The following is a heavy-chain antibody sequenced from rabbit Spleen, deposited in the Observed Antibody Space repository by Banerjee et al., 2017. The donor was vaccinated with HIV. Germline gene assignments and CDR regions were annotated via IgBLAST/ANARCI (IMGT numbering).Heavy chain of an antibody. J-gene: IGHJ6*01. V-gene: IGHV1S40*01. CDR1: GFSFSSSYY. Sequence: EESGGGLVKPGASLTLTCKASGFSFSSSYYMCWVRQAPGKRPEWIACITVGTTTYYASWAKGRFTISKTSSTTVTLQMTSLTAADTATYFCARDTSSSFSSYGMDLWGQGTLVTVS. CDR2: ITVGTTT. D-gene: IGHD1-1*01. CDR3: ARDTSSSFSSYGMDL.